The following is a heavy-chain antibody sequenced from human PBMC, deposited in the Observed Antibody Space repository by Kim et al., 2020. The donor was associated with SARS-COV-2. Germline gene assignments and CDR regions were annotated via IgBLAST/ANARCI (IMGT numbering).Heavy chain of an antibody. V-gene: IGHV7-4-1*02. D-gene: IGHD6-6*01. CDR3: ARDWGLVPPTFDY. Sequence: YAQGFTGRFVFSLDTSVRTEYLQISSLKAEDTAVYYCARDWGLVPPTFDYWGQGTLVTVSS. J-gene: IGHJ4*02.